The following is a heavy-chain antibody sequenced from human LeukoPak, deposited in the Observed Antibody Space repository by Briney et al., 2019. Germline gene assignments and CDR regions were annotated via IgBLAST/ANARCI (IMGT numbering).Heavy chain of an antibody. J-gene: IGHJ4*02. CDR1: GFTFSSYS. D-gene: IGHD1-26*01. Sequence: GGSLRLSCAASGFTFSSYSMNWVRQAPGKGLEWVSYISSSGSTIYYADSVKGRFTISRDNAKNSLYLQMNSLRAEDTAVYYCASLWELLPFFPDYWGQGTLVTVSS. CDR3: ASLWELLPFFPDY. CDR2: ISSSGSTI. V-gene: IGHV3-48*04.